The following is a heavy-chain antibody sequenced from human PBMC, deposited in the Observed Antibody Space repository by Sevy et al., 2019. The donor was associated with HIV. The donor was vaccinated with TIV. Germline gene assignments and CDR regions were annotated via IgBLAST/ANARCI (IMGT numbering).Heavy chain of an antibody. CDR1: GFTFSSYA. J-gene: IGHJ6*02. D-gene: IGHD3-3*01. V-gene: IGHV3-23*01. CDR3: AKHRGAGFGVVIPYYGMDV. Sequence: GGSLRLSCAASGFTFSSYAMSWVRQAPGKGLEWVSAISGSGGSTYYADSVKGRFTISRDNSKNTLYLQMNSLRAEDTAVYYCAKHRGAGFGVVIPYYGMDVWGQGTTVTVSS. CDR2: ISGSGGST.